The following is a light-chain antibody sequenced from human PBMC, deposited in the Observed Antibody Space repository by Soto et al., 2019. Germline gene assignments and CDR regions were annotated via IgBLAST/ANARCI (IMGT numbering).Light chain of an antibody. J-gene: IGKJ1*01. CDR3: QQYKSGST. CDR1: QNIDRW. V-gene: IGKV1-5*01. Sequence: DIQMTQSPSTLSTSVGDRATITCRASQNIDRWLAWYQQKPGKAPKLLIYEASSLEGGVPSRFSGSGSGTEFTLPVSGLQAEFFATYWCQQYKSGSTFCQGTKLDFK. CDR2: EAS.